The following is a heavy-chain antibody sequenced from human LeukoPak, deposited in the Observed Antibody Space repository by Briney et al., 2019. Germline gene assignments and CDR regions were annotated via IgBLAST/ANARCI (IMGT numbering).Heavy chain of an antibody. J-gene: IGHJ4*02. CDR1: GFTFSKAW. Sequence: PGGSLRLSCAASGFTFSKAWMSWVRQAPGKGLECVGRIESKTDGGTTDYAAPVKGRFTISRDDSKNTLYLQMNSLKTEDTAVYYCTTWDCSSTSCESFDYWGQGTLVTVSS. V-gene: IGHV3-15*04. CDR3: TTWDCSSTSCESFDY. CDR2: IESKTDGGTT. D-gene: IGHD2-2*01.